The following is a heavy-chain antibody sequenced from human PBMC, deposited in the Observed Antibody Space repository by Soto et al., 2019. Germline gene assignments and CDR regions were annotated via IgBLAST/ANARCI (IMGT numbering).Heavy chain of an antibody. J-gene: IGHJ4*02. V-gene: IGHV3-30*18. Sequence: QVQLVESGGGVVQPEGSLRLSCAASGFTFSYFGMSWFRQAPGRGPEWVAVISHDGSVKYYADSVQGRFTISRDNSKNTLDLQMNSQRPEYTAIYYCAKELDERSISSFDTWGQGALVTVSS. CDR2: ISHDGSVK. CDR3: AKELDERSISSFDT. CDR1: GFTFSYFG. D-gene: IGHD3-3*02.